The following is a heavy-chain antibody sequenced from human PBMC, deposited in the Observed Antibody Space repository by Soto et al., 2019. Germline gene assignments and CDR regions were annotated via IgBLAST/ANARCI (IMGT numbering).Heavy chain of an antibody. Sequence: RASVKVSCKASGGTFSSYAISWVRQAPGQGLEWMGGIIPIFGTANYAQKFQGRVTITADKSTSTAYMELSSLRSEDTAVYYCARDRWYQLLYRTGGWFDTWGQGTLVTVSS. CDR3: ARDRWYQLLYRTGGWFDT. V-gene: IGHV1-69*06. D-gene: IGHD2-2*02. J-gene: IGHJ5*02. CDR2: IIPIFGTA. CDR1: GGTFSSYA.